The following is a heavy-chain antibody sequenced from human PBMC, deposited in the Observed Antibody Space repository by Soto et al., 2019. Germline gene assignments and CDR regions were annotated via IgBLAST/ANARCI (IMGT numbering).Heavy chain of an antibody. CDR2: INHSGST. J-gene: IGHJ4*02. Sequence: QVQLQQWGAGLLKPSETLSLTCAVYGGSFSGYYWTWIRQPQGTGLEWIGEINHSGSTNYNPSLKSRVTLSVATSLNQFSLKLPSVTAADTAVSYCARDKITGLFDYWGQGTLVTVSS. CDR1: GGSFSGYY. V-gene: IGHV4-34*01. D-gene: IGHD2-8*02. CDR3: ARDKITGLFDY.